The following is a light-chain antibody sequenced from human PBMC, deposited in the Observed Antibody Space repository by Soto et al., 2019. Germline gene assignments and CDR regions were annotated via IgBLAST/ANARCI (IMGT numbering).Light chain of an antibody. CDR2: GAS. CDR3: QQYGSTVT. CDR1: QSVSSGY. V-gene: IGKV3-20*01. J-gene: IGKJ1*01. Sequence: EIVLTQSPGTLSLSPGERATLSCRASQSVSSGYLAWYQQKPGQAPRLLIYGASTRATGIPDRFSGSGSGTDFILTISRLEPEDFAMYYCQQYGSTVTFDQGTKVEVK.